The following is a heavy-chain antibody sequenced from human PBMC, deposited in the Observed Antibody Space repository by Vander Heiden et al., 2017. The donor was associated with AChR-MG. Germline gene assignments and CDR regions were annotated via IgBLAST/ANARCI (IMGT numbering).Heavy chain of an antibody. V-gene: IGHV4-59*11. CDR3: ARGRRTMIVVAKPYYFDY. J-gene: IGHJ4*02. D-gene: IGHD3-22*01. CDR1: GGSISSHY. Sequence: QVQLQESGPGLVKPSETLSLTCTVSGGSISSHYWSWIRQPPGKGLEWIGYIYYSGSTNYNPSLKSRVTISVDTSKNQFSLKLSSVTAADTAVYYCARGRRTMIVVAKPYYFDYWGQGTLVTVSS. CDR2: IYYSGST.